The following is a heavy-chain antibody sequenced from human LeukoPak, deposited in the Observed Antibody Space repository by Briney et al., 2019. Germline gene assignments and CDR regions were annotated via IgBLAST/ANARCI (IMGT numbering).Heavy chain of an antibody. D-gene: IGHD3-22*01. CDR2: ISASGST. CDR1: GDSISYFN. CDR3: VRVHVNSGYYFGDAFDI. Sequence: SETLSLTCSLSGDSISYFNWSWIRQAAGKGLEWIERISASGSTYYNPSLKSRVTISVDTSKNQFSLKLSSVTAADTAVHYCVRVHVNSGYYFGDAFDIWGQGTMVTVSS. J-gene: IGHJ3*02. V-gene: IGHV4-4*07.